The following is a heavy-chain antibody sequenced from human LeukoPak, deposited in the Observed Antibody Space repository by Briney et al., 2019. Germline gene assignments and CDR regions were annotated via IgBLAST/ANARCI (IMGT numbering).Heavy chain of an antibody. CDR3: ARGTGYCSSTSCFPFDP. CDR1: GYTFTSYG. V-gene: IGHV1-18*01. CDR2: ISAYNGNT. D-gene: IGHD2-2*01. Sequence: GASVKVFCKASGYTFTSYGISWVRQAPGQGLEWMGWISAYNGNTNYAQKLQGRVTMTTDTSTSTAYMELRSLRSDDTAVYYCARGTGYCSSTSCFPFDPWGQGTLVTVSS. J-gene: IGHJ5*02.